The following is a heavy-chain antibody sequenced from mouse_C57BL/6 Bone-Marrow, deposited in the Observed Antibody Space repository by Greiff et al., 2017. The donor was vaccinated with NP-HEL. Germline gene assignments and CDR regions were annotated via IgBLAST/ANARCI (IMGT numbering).Heavy chain of an antibody. Sequence: QVQLQQPGTELVKPGASVKLSCKASGYTFTSYWMHWVKQRPGQGLEWIGNINPRNGGTNYNEKFKGKATLTAEKSSSTAYMQLSSLTSEDAAVYECARSYDGYYEALDYWGKGTSVTVSS. D-gene: IGHD2-3*01. CDR1: GYTFTSYW. CDR3: ARSYDGYYEALDY. V-gene: IGHV1-53*01. CDR2: INPRNGGT. J-gene: IGHJ4*01.